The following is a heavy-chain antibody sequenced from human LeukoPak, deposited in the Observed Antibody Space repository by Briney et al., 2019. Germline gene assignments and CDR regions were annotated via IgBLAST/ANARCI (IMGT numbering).Heavy chain of an antibody. J-gene: IGHJ4*02. Sequence: ASVKVSCKASGYTFASYAISWVRQAPGQGLEWMGWISGYNGNTNSAQKLQDRVTMTTDTSTSTAYMELRSLRSDDTTVYYCARDSKESSGWYGFDYWGQGTLVTVSS. CDR1: GYTFASYA. D-gene: IGHD6-19*01. V-gene: IGHV1-18*01. CDR2: ISGYNGNT. CDR3: ARDSKESSGWYGFDY.